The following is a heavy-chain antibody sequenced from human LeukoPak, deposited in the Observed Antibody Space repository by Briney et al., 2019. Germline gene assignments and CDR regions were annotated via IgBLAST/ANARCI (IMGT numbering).Heavy chain of an antibody. Sequence: GGSLRLSCEASGFTVSSNYMSWVRQAPGKGLEWVSSISSSSSYIYYADSVKGRFTISRDNAKNSLYLQMNSLRAEDTAVYYCARDPRLYGDYVEIYWGQGTLVTVSS. CDR2: ISSSSSYI. J-gene: IGHJ4*02. V-gene: IGHV3-21*01. CDR1: GFTVSSNY. CDR3: ARDPRLYGDYVEIY. D-gene: IGHD4-17*01.